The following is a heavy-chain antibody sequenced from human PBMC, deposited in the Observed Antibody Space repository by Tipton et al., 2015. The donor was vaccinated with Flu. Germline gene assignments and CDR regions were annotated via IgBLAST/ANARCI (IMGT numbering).Heavy chain of an antibody. V-gene: IGHV4-38-2*01. CDR2: IYHSGSI. CDR1: GYSFSSGYY. CDR3: ASQMLEMATIRY. D-gene: IGHD5-24*01. J-gene: IGHJ4*02. Sequence: TLPLTCAVSGYSFSSGYYWGWIRQPPGKGLEWIGSIYHSGSIYYNPSLKSRVTISLDTSKNQVSLKLSSVTAADTAVYYCASQMLEMATIRYWGQGTLVTVSS.